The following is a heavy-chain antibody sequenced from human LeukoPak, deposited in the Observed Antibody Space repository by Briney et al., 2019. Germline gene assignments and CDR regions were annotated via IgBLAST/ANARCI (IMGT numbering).Heavy chain of an antibody. CDR1: GGSFSGYY. CDR3: ARGGRVWGCSGGSCYPRPLYYYYGMDV. D-gene: IGHD2-15*01. J-gene: IGHJ6*02. V-gene: IGHV4-34*01. CDR2: INHSGST. Sequence: PSETLSLTCAVYGGSFSGYYWSWIRQPPGKGLEWIGEINHSGSTNYNPSLKSRVTISVDTSKNQFSLKLSSVTAADTAVYYCARGGRVWGCSGGSCYPRPLYYYYGMDVWGQGTTVTVSS.